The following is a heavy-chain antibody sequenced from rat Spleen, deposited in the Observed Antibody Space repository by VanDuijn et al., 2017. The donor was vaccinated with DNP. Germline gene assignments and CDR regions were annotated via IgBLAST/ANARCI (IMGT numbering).Heavy chain of an antibody. Sequence: EVQLMESGGGLVQPGRSLKLSCAGSGFTFSDYYMAWVRQAPAKGLEWVASITYDGSGAYYGDSVTGRFTISRDNAKRILYLQMDSLTSEDTATYYCATHGSISSISTGAMDVWGQGTSVTVSS. CDR1: GFTFSDYY. J-gene: IGHJ4*01. CDR2: ITYDGSGA. CDR3: ATHGSISSISTGAMDV. V-gene: IGHV5-22*01. D-gene: IGHD1-2*01.